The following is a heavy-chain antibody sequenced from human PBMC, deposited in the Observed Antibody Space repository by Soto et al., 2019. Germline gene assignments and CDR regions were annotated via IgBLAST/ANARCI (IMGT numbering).Heavy chain of an antibody. CDR2: IYPGDSDT. CDR3: ARDSSGWYEGINGHYYYYGMDV. CDR1: GYSFTSYW. V-gene: IGHV5-51*01. J-gene: IGHJ6*02. Sequence: PGESLKISCKGSGYSFTSYWIGWVRQMPGKGLEWMGIIYPGDSDTRYSPSFQGQVTISADKSISTAYLQWSSLKASDTAMYYCARDSSGWYEGINGHYYYYGMDVWGQGTTVTVSS. D-gene: IGHD6-19*01.